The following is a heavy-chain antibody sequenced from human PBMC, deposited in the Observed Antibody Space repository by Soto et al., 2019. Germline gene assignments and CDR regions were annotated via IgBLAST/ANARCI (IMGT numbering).Heavy chain of an antibody. Sequence: QVQLVQSGAEVKKPGSSVKVSCKASGGTFSSYAISWVRQAPGQGLEWVGGIIPIFGTANYAQKFQGRVTITADESTSTAYMELSSLRSEDTAVYYCARLPPPHSTTVTTCLWGQGTLVTVSS. V-gene: IGHV1-69*12. D-gene: IGHD4-17*01. CDR2: IIPIFGTA. J-gene: IGHJ4*02. CDR3: ARLPPPHSTTVTTCL. CDR1: GGTFSSYA.